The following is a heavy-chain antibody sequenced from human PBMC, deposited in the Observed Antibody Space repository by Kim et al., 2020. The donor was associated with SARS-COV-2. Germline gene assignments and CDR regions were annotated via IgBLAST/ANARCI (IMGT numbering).Heavy chain of an antibody. J-gene: IGHJ6*02. CDR2: IYYSGST. D-gene: IGHD6-13*01. CDR3: ARVKQQLVQRYYYYGMDV. CDR1: GGSISSYY. V-gene: IGHV4-59*01. Sequence: SETLSLTCTVSGGSISSYYWSWIRQPPGKGLEWIGYIYYSGSTNYNPSLKSRVTISVDTSKNQFSLKLSSVTAADTAVYYCARVKQQLVQRYYYYGMDVWGQGTTVTVSS.